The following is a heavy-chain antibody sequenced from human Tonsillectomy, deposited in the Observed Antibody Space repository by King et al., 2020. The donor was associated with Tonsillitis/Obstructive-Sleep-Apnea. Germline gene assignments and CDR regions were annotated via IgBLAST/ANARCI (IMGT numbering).Heavy chain of an antibody. CDR2: ISHSGST. V-gene: IGHV4-34*01. J-gene: IGHJ3*02. Sequence: VQLQQWGAGLLKPSETLSLTCAVQGGSFSGYYWTWIRQSPGKGLEWIGEISHSGSTNHSPSLKSRVTISVDTSKRQFSLKLSSVKDADRGVYYCARGTPETAYDIWGQGTMVAVSS. CDR3: ARGTPETAYDI. D-gene: IGHD1-14*01. CDR1: GGSFSGYY.